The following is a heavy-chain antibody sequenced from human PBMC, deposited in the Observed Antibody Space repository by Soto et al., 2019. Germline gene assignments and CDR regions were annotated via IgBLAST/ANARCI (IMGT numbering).Heavy chain of an antibody. CDR2: INAGNGNT. J-gene: IGHJ4*02. V-gene: IGHV1-3*01. D-gene: IGHD3-22*01. CDR1: GYTFTSYA. Sequence: ASVKVSCTASGYTFTSYAMHWVRQAPGQRLEWMGWINAGNGNTKYSQKFQGRVTITRDTSASTAYMELSSLRSEDTAVYYCAREYSSGYSFDYWGQGTLVTVSS. CDR3: AREYSSGYSFDY.